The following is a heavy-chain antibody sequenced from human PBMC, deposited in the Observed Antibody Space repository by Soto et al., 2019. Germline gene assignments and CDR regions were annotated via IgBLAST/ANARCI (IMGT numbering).Heavy chain of an antibody. D-gene: IGHD6-13*01. CDR1: GDSVSTNRAA. CDR2: TYYRSKWNN. V-gene: IGHV6-1*01. CDR3: ARGEMKKLGFDY. Sequence: SQTLSLTCAISGDSVSTNRAAWNWIRQSPSRGIEWLGRTYYRSKWNNDYAVSVRRRITINPDTSKNQFSLQVNSVTPDDRAVYYCARGEMKKLGFDYWGQGTLVTVSS. J-gene: IGHJ4*02.